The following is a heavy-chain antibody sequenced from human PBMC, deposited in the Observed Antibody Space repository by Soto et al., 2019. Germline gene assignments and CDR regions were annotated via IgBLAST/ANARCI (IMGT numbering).Heavy chain of an antibody. CDR1: GGSFRNYY. V-gene: IGHV4-34*01. CDR3: TGARRSPGSWFAP. CDR2: VNHSGEA. J-gene: IGHJ5*02. D-gene: IGHD3-10*01. Sequence: SETLSLTCGVYGGSFRNYYWIWVRQPPGKGLEWIGEVNHSGEATYNPSLQSRVTISLDTSNNHFSLKMTSLTAADTALYFCTGARRSPGSWFAPGGREPQVTFPS.